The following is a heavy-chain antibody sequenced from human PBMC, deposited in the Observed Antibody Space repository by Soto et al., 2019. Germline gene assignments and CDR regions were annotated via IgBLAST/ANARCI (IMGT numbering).Heavy chain of an antibody. J-gene: IGHJ6*02. D-gene: IGHD4-4*01. V-gene: IGHV3-30*03. CDR1: GFTFSSYV. Sequence: SGFTFSSYVMHWVLQAPGKGLEWVSVISYDGSNKYYADSVKGRFTISRDNSKNTLYLQMNSLRAEDTAVYYCATGDYSNYRYGMDVWGQGTTVTVSS. CDR3: ATGDYSNYRYGMDV. CDR2: ISYDGSNK.